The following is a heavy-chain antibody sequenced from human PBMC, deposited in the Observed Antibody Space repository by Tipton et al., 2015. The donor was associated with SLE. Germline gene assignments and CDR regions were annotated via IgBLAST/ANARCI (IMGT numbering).Heavy chain of an antibody. CDR1: GFTFGDYA. J-gene: IGHJ3*02. CDR3: IGAVTSGGAFDI. Sequence: SLRLSCTASGFTFGDYAMSWFRQAPGKGLEWVGFIRSKAYGGTTEYAASVKGRFTISRDDSKNIAYLQMNSLKTEDTAVYYCIGAVTSGGAFDIWGQGTMVTVSS. CDR2: IRSKAYGGTT. V-gene: IGHV3-49*03. D-gene: IGHD4-11*01.